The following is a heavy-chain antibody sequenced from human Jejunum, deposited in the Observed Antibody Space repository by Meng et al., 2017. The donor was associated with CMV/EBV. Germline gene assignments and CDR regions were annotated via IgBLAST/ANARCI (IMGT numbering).Heavy chain of an antibody. J-gene: IGHJ4*02. V-gene: IGHV3-33*08. Sequence: SGFTFSNYAMSWVRQAPGKGLEWVAVLWYDGSRKYFADSVQGRFSISRDDSKNTVYLQMNSLRAEDTAVYYCARDNDGSSHYSQFDYWGQGTLVTVSS. CDR3: ARDNDGSSHYSQFDY. CDR2: LWYDGSRK. CDR1: GFTFSNYA. D-gene: IGHD3-22*01.